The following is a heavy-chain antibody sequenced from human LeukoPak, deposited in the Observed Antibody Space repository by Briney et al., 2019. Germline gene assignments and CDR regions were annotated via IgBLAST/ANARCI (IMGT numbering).Heavy chain of an antibody. Sequence: GASVKVSXKASGYTFTGYYMHWVRQAPGQGLEWMRWINPNSGGTNYAQKFRGRVTMTRDTSISTAYMELSRLRSDDTAVYYCARVPAGPLWEVHRLDYWGQGTLVTVSS. CDR3: ARVPAGPLWEVHRLDY. J-gene: IGHJ4*02. V-gene: IGHV1-2*02. CDR2: INPNSGGT. D-gene: IGHD1-26*01. CDR1: GYTFTGYY.